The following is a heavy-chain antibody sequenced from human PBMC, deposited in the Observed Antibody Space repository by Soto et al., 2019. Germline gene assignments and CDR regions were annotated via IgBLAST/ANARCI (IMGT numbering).Heavy chain of an antibody. D-gene: IGHD6-19*01. CDR3: ARRIAVADTNINWFDP. CDR2: IYPGDSDT. J-gene: IGHJ5*02. CDR1: GYSFTSYW. V-gene: IGHV5-51*01. Sequence: GESLKISCKGSGYSFTSYWIGWVRQMPGKGLEWMGIIYPGDSDTRYSPSFQGQVTISADKSISTAYLQWSSLKASDTAMYYCARRIAVADTNINWFDPWGQGTLVTVSS.